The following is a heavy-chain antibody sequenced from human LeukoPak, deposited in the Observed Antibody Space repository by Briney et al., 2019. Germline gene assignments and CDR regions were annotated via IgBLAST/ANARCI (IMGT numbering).Heavy chain of an antibody. CDR2: IYYSGST. Sequence: PSETLSLTCTVSGGSISSGGYYWSWIRQHPGKGLEWIGYIYYSGSTYYNPSLKSRVTISVDTSKNQFSLKLSSVAAADTAVYYYARSASGTYYYYGMDVWGQGTTVTVSS. V-gene: IGHV4-31*03. CDR3: ARSASGTYYYYGMDV. D-gene: IGHD1-7*01. J-gene: IGHJ6*02. CDR1: GGSISSGGYY.